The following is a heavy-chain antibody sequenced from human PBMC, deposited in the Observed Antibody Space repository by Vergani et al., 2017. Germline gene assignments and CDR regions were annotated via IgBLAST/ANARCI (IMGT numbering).Heavy chain of an antibody. CDR3: ARDIVVVVANYYYDYMDV. Sequence: QVQLQESGPGLVKPSETLSLTCTVSGGSISSYYWSWIRQPPGKGLEWIGYIYYSGSTNYNPSLKSRVTIPVDTSNNQFSLRLSSVAAADTAVYYCARDIVVVVANYYYDYMDVWGKGTTVTVAS. CDR1: GGSISSYY. J-gene: IGHJ6*03. CDR2: IYYSGST. D-gene: IGHD2-15*01. V-gene: IGHV4-59*01.